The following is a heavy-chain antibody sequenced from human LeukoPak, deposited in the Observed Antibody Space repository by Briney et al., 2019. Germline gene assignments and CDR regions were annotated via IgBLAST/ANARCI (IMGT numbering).Heavy chain of an antibody. CDR3: ARTISPNRYTGSFPFYFDY. V-gene: IGHV1-2*02. CDR2: INPNSGGT. Sequence: GASVEVSCKASGYTFTGYYIHWVRQAPGQGLEWMGWINPNSGGTNYAQKFQGRVTMTRDTSISTAYMELSSLRSDDTAVYYCARTISPNRYTGSFPFYFDYWGQGTLVTVSS. CDR1: GYTFTGYY. J-gene: IGHJ4*02. D-gene: IGHD1-26*01.